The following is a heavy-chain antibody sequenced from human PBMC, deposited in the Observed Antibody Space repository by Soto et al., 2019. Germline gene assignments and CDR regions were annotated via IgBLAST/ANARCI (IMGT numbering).Heavy chain of an antibody. Sequence: GESLKISCKGSGYSFTSYWIGWVRQMPGKGLEWMGIIYPGDSDTRYSPSFQGQVTISADKSISTAYLQWSSLKASDTAMYYCARPASSGKQDYYYYGMDVWGQGTTVTVSS. D-gene: IGHD6-19*01. V-gene: IGHV5-51*01. CDR3: ARPASSGKQDYYYYGMDV. J-gene: IGHJ6*02. CDR1: GYSFTSYW. CDR2: IYPGDSDT.